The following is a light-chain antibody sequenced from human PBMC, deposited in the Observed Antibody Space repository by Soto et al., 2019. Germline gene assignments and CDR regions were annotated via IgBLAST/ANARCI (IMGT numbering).Light chain of an antibody. CDR1: QGIRDE. V-gene: IGKV1-6*01. CDR3: LQDNDYPRT. Sequence: AIQMTQSPSSLSASVGDRVTITCRASQGIRDEVGWYQQRPGEAPRLLIYGTSNLQGGVPSRFSGSGSGTDFPLTISSLQPEDFATYYCLQDNDYPRTFGQGTKVEIK. J-gene: IGKJ1*01. CDR2: GTS.